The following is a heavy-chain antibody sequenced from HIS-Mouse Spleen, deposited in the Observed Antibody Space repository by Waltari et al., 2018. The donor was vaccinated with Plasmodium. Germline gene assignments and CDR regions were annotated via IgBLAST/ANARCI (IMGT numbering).Heavy chain of an antibody. CDR3: ARGNSGYSSSWYLFDY. Sequence: EVQLVETGGGLIQPGGSLRLSCAASGFTVSSNYMSWVRQAPGKGLEWVSVIYRGGSTYYADSVKGRFTISRDNSKNTLYLQMTSLRAEDTAVYYCARGNSGYSSSWYLFDYWGQGTLVTVSS. CDR1: GFTVSSNY. J-gene: IGHJ4*02. D-gene: IGHD6-13*01. CDR2: IYRGGST. V-gene: IGHV3-53*02.